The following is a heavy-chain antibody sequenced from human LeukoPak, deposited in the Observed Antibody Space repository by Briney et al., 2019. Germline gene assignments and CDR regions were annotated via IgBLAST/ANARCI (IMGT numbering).Heavy chain of an antibody. CDR1: GFTFSGSA. CDR2: INPNSGGT. D-gene: IGHD2-2*01. J-gene: IGHJ3*02. CDR3: ARGPYCSSTSCYDAFDI. Sequence: GGSLRLSCAASGFTFSGSAMHWVRQAPGQGLEWMGWINPNSGGTNYAQKFQGRVTMTRDTSISTAYMELSRLRSDDTAVYYCARGPYCSSTSCYDAFDIWGQGTMVTVSS. V-gene: IGHV1-2*02.